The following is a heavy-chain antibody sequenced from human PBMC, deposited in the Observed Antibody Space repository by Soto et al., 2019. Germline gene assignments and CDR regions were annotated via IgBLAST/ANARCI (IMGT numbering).Heavy chain of an antibody. CDR1: GYSFTNYW. V-gene: IGHV5-51*01. CDR3: ARMDSSGLAIDY. Sequence: GESLKISCNGSGYSFTNYWIGWVRQMPGKGLEYMGIIYPGDSDTRYSPSFQGQVTISADKSISTAYLQWSGLKASDTAMYYCARMDSSGLAIDYWAQGTLVTVSS. J-gene: IGHJ4*02. CDR2: IYPGDSDT. D-gene: IGHD3-22*01.